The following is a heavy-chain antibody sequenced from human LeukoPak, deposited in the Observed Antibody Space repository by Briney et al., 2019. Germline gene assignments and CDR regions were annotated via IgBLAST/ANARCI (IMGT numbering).Heavy chain of an antibody. CDR1: GGSFSGYY. V-gene: IGHV4-34*01. J-gene: IGHJ1*01. D-gene: IGHD2-21*02. CDR3: ARGGVWRGPSYFQH. Sequence: PSETLSLTCAVYGGSFSGYYWSWIRQPPGKGLEWIGEINHSGSTNYNPSLKSRVTISVDTSKNQFSLKLSSVIAADTAVYYCARGGVWRGPSYFQHWGQGTLVTVSS. CDR2: INHSGST.